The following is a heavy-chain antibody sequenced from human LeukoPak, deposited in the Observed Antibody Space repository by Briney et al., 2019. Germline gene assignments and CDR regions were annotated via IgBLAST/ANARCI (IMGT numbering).Heavy chain of an antibody. CDR2: IKPNTGGT. CDR3: ARYIVVVVAATENWFDP. CDR1: GYPFTGYY. Sequence: ASVKVSCKATGYPFTGYYIHWVRQAPGQGLEWMGWIKPNTGGTDYAQKFQGRITMTRDTSISTAYMELSRLRSDDTAVYYCARYIVVVVAATENWFDPWGQGTLVTVSS. V-gene: IGHV1-2*02. J-gene: IGHJ5*02. D-gene: IGHD2-15*01.